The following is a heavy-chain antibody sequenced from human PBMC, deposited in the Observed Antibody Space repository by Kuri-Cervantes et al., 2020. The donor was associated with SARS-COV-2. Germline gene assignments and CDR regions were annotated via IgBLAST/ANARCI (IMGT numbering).Heavy chain of an antibody. J-gene: IGHJ3*02. CDR1: GGSISSYY. CDR2: IYYSGST. CDR3: ARADVYYYDSRGLGAFDI. Sequence: SETLSLTCTVSGGSISSYYWSWIRQPPGKGLEWIGYIYYSGSTNYNPSLKSRVTISVDTSKNQFSLKLSSVTAADTAVYYCARADVYYYDSRGLGAFDIWGQGTMVIGSS. D-gene: IGHD3-22*01. V-gene: IGHV4-59*01.